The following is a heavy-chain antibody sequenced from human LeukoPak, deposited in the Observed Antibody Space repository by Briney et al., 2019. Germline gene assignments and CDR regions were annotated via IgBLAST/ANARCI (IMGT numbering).Heavy chain of an antibody. CDR2: ISGSGAST. J-gene: IGHJ1*01. Sequence: GGSLRLSCAASGFTFSSYAMSWVRQAPGKGLEWVSAISGSGASTYYADSVKGRFTISRDNSKNTLYLRMNSLRAEDTAVYYCAKAGSGWYDFQHWGQGTLVTVSS. CDR1: GFTFSSYA. V-gene: IGHV3-23*01. D-gene: IGHD6-19*01. CDR3: AKAGSGWYDFQH.